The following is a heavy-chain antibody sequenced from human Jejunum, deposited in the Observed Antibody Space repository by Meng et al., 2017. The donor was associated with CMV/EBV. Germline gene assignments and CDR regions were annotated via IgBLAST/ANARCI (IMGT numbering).Heavy chain of an antibody. CDR1: RFTFSDYY. CDR3: ARRRDYFDY. Sequence: SCAATRFTFSDYYVSWSRQAPGKGLEWLSYISLSGSTTHYADSVKGRFTISRDNAKNSLYLQMDSLRAEDTAVYYCARRRDYFDYWGQGALVTVSS. J-gene: IGHJ4*02. V-gene: IGHV3-11*01. CDR2: ISLSGSTT.